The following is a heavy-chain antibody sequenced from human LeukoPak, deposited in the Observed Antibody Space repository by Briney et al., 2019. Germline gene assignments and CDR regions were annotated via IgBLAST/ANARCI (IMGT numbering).Heavy chain of an antibody. V-gene: IGHV1-18*04. CDR3: ARAQYYYGSGSYPIPDY. J-gene: IGHJ4*02. Sequence: GGSVKVSCKASGYTFTSYGISWVRQAPGQGLEWMGWISAYNGNTNYAQKLQGRVTMTTDTSTSTAYMELRSLRSDDTAVYYCARAQYYYGSGSYPIPDYWGQGTLVTVSS. CDR2: ISAYNGNT. CDR1: GYTFTSYG. D-gene: IGHD3-10*01.